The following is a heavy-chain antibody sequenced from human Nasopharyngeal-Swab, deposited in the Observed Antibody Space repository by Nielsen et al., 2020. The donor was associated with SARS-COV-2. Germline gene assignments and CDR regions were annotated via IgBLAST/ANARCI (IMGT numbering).Heavy chain of an antibody. CDR3: ARVAPGPLGSSYAFDI. D-gene: IGHD6-6*01. CDR2: IYYSGST. V-gene: IGHV4-59*01. CDR1: GGSIGSYY. J-gene: IGHJ3*02. Sequence: SETLSLTCTVSGGSIGSYYWSWIRQPPGKGLEWIGYIYYSGSTNYNPSLKSRVTISVDTSKNQFSLKLSSVTAADTAVYYCARVAPGPLGSSYAFDIWGQGTMVTVSS.